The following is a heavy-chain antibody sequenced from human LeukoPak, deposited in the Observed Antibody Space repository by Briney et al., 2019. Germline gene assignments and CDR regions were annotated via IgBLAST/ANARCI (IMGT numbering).Heavy chain of an antibody. CDR3: AREYCSGGSCYHAWLDP. V-gene: IGHV4-59*01. CDR1: GGSISSYY. Sequence: SETLSLTCTVSGGSISSYYWSWIRQPPGKGLEWIGYIYYSGSTNYNPSLKSRVTISVDTSKNQFSLKLGSVTAADTAVYYGAREYCSGGSCYHAWLDPWGQGTLVTVSS. D-gene: IGHD2-15*01. J-gene: IGHJ5*02. CDR2: IYYSGST.